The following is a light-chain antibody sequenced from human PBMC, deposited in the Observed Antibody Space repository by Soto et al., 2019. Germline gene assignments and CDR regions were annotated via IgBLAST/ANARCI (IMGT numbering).Light chain of an antibody. CDR3: PQRSNVP. V-gene: IGKV3-11*01. CDR2: DAS. CDR1: QSVSSY. J-gene: IGKJ5*01. Sequence: EIVLTQSPATLSLSPGERATLSCRASQSVSSYLAWYQQKPGQAPRLLIYDASNRATGIPARFSGSGSGTDFTLTISSLAPEDFAVYYCPQRSNVPFGQGTRLEIK.